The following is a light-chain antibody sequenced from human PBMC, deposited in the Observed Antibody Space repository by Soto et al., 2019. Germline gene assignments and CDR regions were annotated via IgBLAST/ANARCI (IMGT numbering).Light chain of an antibody. V-gene: IGKV3-15*01. CDR3: QQYNNWPPIT. Sequence: DIVMTQSPATLSVSPGEGATLSCRASQSVSINLAWYQQRPGQVPRLLIYAASTRATAIPARFSGSGSQTEFTLTISNLQSEDFAVYYCQQYNNWPPITFGQGTRLEIK. J-gene: IGKJ5*01. CDR2: AAS. CDR1: QSVSIN.